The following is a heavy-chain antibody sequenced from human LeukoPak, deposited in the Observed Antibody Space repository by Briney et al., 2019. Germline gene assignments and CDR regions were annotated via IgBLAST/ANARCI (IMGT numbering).Heavy chain of an antibody. CDR3: AKDVYDCSGGSCPQYYYVMGV. Sequence: GGSLRLSCTASGFTFSSYGMHWVRQAPGKGLEWVSFIRFDGSEKYYADSVRGRFTISRDNSKNTLSLQMNSLRAEDTALYYCAKDVYDCSGGSCPQYYYVMGVWGQGTTVTVSS. CDR1: GFTFSSYG. CDR2: IRFDGSEK. V-gene: IGHV3-30*02. D-gene: IGHD2-15*01. J-gene: IGHJ6*02.